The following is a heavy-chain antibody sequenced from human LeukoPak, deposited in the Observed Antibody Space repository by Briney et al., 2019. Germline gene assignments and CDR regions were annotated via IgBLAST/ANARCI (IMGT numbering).Heavy chain of an antibody. V-gene: IGHV3-23*01. J-gene: IGHJ4*02. CDR2: ISGSGGST. CDR3: VSLYSSSWYNYFDY. Sequence: GGSLRLSCAASGFTFSSYAMSWVRQTPGKGLEWVSAISGSGGSTYYADSVKGRFTISRDNSKNTLYLQMNSLRAEDTAVFYCVSLYSSSWYNYFDYWGQGTLVTVSS. CDR1: GFTFSSYA. D-gene: IGHD6-13*01.